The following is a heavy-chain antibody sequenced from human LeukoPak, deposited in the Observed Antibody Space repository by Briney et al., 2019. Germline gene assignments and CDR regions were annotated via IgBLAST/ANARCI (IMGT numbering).Heavy chain of an antibody. Sequence: SETLSLTCAVYGGSFSGYYWSWIRQPPGKGLEWIGEINHSGSTNYNPSFKGRVTISVDTSKNQFSLKLSSVTAADTAVYYCARGYVVPDYYFDYWGQGTLVTVSS. CDR1: GGSFSGYY. J-gene: IGHJ4*02. D-gene: IGHD2-2*01. V-gene: IGHV4-34*01. CDR2: INHSGST. CDR3: ARGYVVPDYYFDY.